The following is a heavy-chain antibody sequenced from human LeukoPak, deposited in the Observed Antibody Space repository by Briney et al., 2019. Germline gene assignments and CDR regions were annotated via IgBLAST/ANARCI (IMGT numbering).Heavy chain of an antibody. CDR2: INHSGST. J-gene: IGHJ6*02. Sequence: SETLSLTCAVYGGSFSGYYWSWIRQPPGKGLEWIGEINHSGSTNYNPSLKSRVIISVDRSKNQFSLKLSSVTAADTAVYYCARGGYYYDSSGSMDVWGQGTTVTVSS. D-gene: IGHD3-22*01. CDR1: GGSFSGYY. V-gene: IGHV4-34*01. CDR3: ARGGYYYDSSGSMDV.